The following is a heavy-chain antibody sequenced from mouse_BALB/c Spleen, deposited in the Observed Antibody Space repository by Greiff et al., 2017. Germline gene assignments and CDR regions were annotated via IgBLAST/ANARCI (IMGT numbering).Heavy chain of an antibody. D-gene: IGHD1-1*01. CDR1: GYTFTSYY. CDR2: INPSNGGT. V-gene: IGHV1S81*02. Sequence: QVQLQQPGAELVKPGASVKLSCKASGYTFTSYYMYWVKQRPGQGLEWIGGINPSNGGTNFNEKFKSKATLTVDKSSSTAYMQLSSLTSEDSAVYYCTRPTTVVAFDAMDYWGQGTSVTVSS. J-gene: IGHJ4*01. CDR3: TRPTTVVAFDAMDY.